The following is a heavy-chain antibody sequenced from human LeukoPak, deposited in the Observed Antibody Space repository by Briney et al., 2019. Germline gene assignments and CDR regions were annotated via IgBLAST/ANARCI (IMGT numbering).Heavy chain of an antibody. J-gene: IGHJ4*02. CDR1: GGSISSGGYS. CDR3: ARYVGKGTQSYYFDY. Sequence: SETLSLTCAVSGGSISSGGYSWSWIRQPPGKGLEWIGYIYQSGSTYYNPSLKSRVTTSVDRSKNQFSLNLNSVTAADTAVYYCARYVGKGTQSYYFDYWGQGTLVTVSS. V-gene: IGHV4-30-2*01. CDR2: IYQSGST. D-gene: IGHD3-10*02.